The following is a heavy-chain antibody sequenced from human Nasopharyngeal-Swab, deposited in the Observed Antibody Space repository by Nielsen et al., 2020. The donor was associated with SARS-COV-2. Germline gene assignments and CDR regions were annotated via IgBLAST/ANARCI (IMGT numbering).Heavy chain of an antibody. J-gene: IGHJ3*02. CDR2: IYPGDSDT. V-gene: IGHV5-51*01. Sequence: GGSLRLSCKGSGYSFTSYWIGWVRQMPGKGLKWMGIIYPGDSDTRYSPSFQGQVTISADKSISTAYLQWSSLKASDTAMYYCARDEGVYSSSSRGAFDIWGQGTMVTVSS. CDR3: ARDEGVYSSSSRGAFDI. D-gene: IGHD6-6*01. CDR1: GYSFTSYW.